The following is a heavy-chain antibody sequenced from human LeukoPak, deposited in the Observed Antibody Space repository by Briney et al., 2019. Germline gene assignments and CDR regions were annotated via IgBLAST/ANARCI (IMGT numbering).Heavy chain of an antibody. CDR3: ARDPLSWEMRGWDDGYDV. J-gene: IGHJ3*01. V-gene: IGHV3-53*01. CDR2: IHTDGTK. D-gene: IGHD1-26*01. Sequence: GGSLRPSCEISRFSACVNFINSVRQAPGQGREWCSVIHTDGTKYYGDSVKGRFIISRDESKNTVYLQMNSLRAEDTAMYYCARDPLSWEMRGWDDGYDVRGQGTMATVSS. CDR1: RFSACVNF.